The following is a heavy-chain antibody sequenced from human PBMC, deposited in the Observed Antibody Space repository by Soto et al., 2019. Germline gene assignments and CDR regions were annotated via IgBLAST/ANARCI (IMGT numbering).Heavy chain of an antibody. V-gene: IGHV4-31*03. D-gene: IGHD6-6*01. J-gene: IGHJ5*02. CDR1: VGSISSCGYY. CDR3: ARAPRGEQLVSTWFDP. Sequence: PSETLSLTCTVSVGSISSCGYYWSWIRQHPGKGLEWIGYIYYSGSTYYNPSLKSRVTISVDTSKNQFSLKLSSVTAADTAVYYCARAPRGEQLVSTWFDPWGQGTLVTVSS. CDR2: IYYSGST.